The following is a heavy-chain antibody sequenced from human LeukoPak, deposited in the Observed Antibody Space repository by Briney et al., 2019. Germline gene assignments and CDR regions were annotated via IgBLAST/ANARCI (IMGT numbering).Heavy chain of an antibody. Sequence: SETLSLTRAVSGGSISSGNWWSWVRQPPGKGLEWIGEIYHSGNTNYNPSLKSRVTISADWSKNHFSLKLSSVTAADTAVYYCARQGDYDILTGYYFIDAWGQGTLVTVSS. CDR2: IYHSGNT. V-gene: IGHV4-4*02. CDR1: GGSISSGNW. J-gene: IGHJ5*02. D-gene: IGHD3-9*01. CDR3: ARQGDYDILTGYYFIDA.